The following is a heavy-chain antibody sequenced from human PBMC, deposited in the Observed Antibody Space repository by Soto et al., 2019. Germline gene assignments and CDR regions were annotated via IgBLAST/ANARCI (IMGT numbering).Heavy chain of an antibody. CDR2: IYYSGST. CDR1: GGSISSSSYY. V-gene: IGHV4-39*01. D-gene: IGHD3-3*01. Sequence: SETLSLTCTVSGGSISSSSYYWGWIRQPPGKGLEWIGSIYYSGSTYYNPSLKSRVTISVDTSKNQFSLKLSSVTAADTAVYYCARAPRITIFGVVMGWFDPWGQGTLVTVS. J-gene: IGHJ5*02. CDR3: ARAPRITIFGVVMGWFDP.